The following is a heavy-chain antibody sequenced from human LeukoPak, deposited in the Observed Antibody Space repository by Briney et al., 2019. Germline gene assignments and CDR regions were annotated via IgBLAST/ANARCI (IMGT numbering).Heavy chain of an antibody. Sequence: ASVKVSCKASGYTFTSYYIYWVRQAPGQGLEWMGIIICSGGSTDYAQKFQGRVTMTRDMSTSTVYMELSSLRSEDTAVYYCARDLWSGSRTDDYWGQGTLVTVSS. V-gene: IGHV1-46*01. CDR1: GYTFTSYY. D-gene: IGHD1-26*01. J-gene: IGHJ4*02. CDR3: ARDLWSGSRTDDY. CDR2: IICSGGST.